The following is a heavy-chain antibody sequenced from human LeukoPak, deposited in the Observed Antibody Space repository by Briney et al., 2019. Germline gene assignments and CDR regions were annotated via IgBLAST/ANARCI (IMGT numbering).Heavy chain of an antibody. CDR2: INPNSGGT. J-gene: IGHJ5*02. Sequence: ASVKVSCKASGYTFTGYYMHWVRQAPGQGLEWMGWINPNSGGTNYAQKFQGRVTVTRDTSISTAYMELSRLRSDDTAVYYCARDITELRFLDSNWFDPWGQGTLVTVSS. D-gene: IGHD3-3*01. CDR3: ARDITELRFLDSNWFDP. V-gene: IGHV1-2*02. CDR1: GYTFTGYY.